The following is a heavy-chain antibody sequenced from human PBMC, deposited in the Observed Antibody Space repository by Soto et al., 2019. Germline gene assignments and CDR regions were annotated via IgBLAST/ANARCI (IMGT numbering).Heavy chain of an antibody. D-gene: IGHD3-9*01. CDR3: TTDLRLRRYSWNLY. CDR1: GFTFSSAY. Sequence: PGGSLRLSCAASGFTFSSAYMSWVRQAPGKGLEWVGRIKNKGNGGATDYAAPVGGRFTISRDDSKSTLYLQMNSLKIEDTAVYYCTTDLRLRRYSWNLYWGQGTLVTVSS. CDR2: IKNKGNGGAT. V-gene: IGHV3-15*07. J-gene: IGHJ1*01.